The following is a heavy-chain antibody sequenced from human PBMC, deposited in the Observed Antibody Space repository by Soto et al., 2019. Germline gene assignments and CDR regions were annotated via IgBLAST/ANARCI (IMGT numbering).Heavy chain of an antibody. CDR1: GYSFTSYW. CDR2: IYPGDSDT. CDR3: ARTSIAARPRGYYYGMDV. J-gene: IGHJ6*02. Sequence: PGESLKISCKGSGYSFTSYWIGWVRQMPGKGLEWMGIIYPGDSDTRYSPSFQGQVTISADKSISTAYLQWSSLKASDTAMYYCARTSIAARPRGYYYGMDVWGQGTTVTVSS. D-gene: IGHD6-6*01. V-gene: IGHV5-51*01.